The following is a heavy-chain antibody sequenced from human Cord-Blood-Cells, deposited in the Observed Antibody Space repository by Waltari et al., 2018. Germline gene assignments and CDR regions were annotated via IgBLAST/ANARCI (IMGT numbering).Heavy chain of an antibody. CDR1: GFTFGDYA. CDR2: IRSKAYGGTT. D-gene: IGHD2-2*01. Sequence: EVQLVESGGGLVQPGRSLRLSCTASGFTFGDYAMSWVRQAPGKGLEGGGFIRSKAYGGTTEYAESVKGRFTISRDDSKSIAYLQMNSLKTEDTAVYYCTRDAAGYCSSTSCYYYYGMDVWGQGTTVTVSS. J-gene: IGHJ6*02. V-gene: IGHV3-49*04. CDR3: TRDAAGYCSSTSCYYYYGMDV.